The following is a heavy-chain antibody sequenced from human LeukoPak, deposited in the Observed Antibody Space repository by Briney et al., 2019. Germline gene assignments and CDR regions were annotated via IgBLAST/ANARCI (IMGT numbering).Heavy chain of an antibody. CDR2: ISYDGSNK. D-gene: IGHD3-10*01. CDR1: GFTFSSYG. J-gene: IGHJ4*02. V-gene: IGHV3-30*18. CDR3: ANPSSATSY. Sequence: GGSLRLSCAASGFTFSSYGMHWVRQAPGKGLEWVAVISYDGSNKYYADSVKGRFTISRDNSKNTLYLQMNSLRAEDTAVYYCANPSSATSYWGQGTLVTVSS.